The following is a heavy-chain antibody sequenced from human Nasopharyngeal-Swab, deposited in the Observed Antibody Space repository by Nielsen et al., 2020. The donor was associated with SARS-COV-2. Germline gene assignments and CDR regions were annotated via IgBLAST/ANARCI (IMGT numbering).Heavy chain of an antibody. J-gene: IGHJ5*02. CDR3: ARHAGVVITPGQNWFDP. D-gene: IGHD3-3*01. V-gene: IGHV4-59*08. CDR2: IYYSGST. Sequence: SETLSPTFTLSGSSTSSYYWSCFPQPPGKGLEWIGYIYYSGSTNYNPSLKSRVTISVDKSKNQFSLKLSSVTAADTAVYYCARHAGVVITPGQNWFDPWGQGTLVTVSS. CDR1: GSSTSSYY.